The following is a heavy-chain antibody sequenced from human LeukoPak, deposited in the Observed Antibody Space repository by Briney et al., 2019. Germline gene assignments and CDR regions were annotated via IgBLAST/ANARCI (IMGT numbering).Heavy chain of an antibody. CDR1: GFTFSSYW. CDR3: ARGSSSDFHYYYGMDV. Sequence: PGGSLRLSCAASGFTFSSYWMHWVRQAPGKGLVWVSRINSDGSSTSYADSVKGRFTISRDNAKNTLYLQMNSLRAEDTAVYYCARGSSSDFHYYYGMDVWGQGTTATVSS. D-gene: IGHD6-6*01. J-gene: IGHJ6*02. CDR2: INSDGSST. V-gene: IGHV3-74*01.